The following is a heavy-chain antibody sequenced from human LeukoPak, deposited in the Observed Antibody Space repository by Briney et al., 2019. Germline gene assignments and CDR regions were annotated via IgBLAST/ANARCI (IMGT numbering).Heavy chain of an antibody. D-gene: IGHD3-10*01. CDR2: IYYSGST. V-gene: IGHV4-59*08. J-gene: IGHJ4*02. Sequence: SETLSLTCTVSGGSISSYYWSWIRQPPGKGLEWIGYIYYSGSTNYNPSLKSRVTISVDTSKNQFSLKLSSVTAADTAVYYCARHVRGGFGFDYWGQGTLVTVSS. CDR1: GGSISSYY. CDR3: ARHVRGGFGFDY.